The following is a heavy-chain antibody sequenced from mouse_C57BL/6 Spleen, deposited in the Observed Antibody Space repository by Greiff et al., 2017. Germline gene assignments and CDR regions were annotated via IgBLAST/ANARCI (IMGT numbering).Heavy chain of an antibody. D-gene: IGHD1-1*01. CDR2: IDPSDSYP. J-gene: IGHJ2*01. Sequence: QVQLQQPGAELVMPGASVKLSCKASGYTFTSYWMHWVKQRPGQGLEWIGEIDPSDSYPNYNQKFKGKSTLTVDKSSSTAYMQLSSLTSEDSAVYYCARWDYYGSSFFDYWGQGTTLTVSS. CDR3: ARWDYYGSSFFDY. V-gene: IGHV1-69*01. CDR1: GYTFTSYW.